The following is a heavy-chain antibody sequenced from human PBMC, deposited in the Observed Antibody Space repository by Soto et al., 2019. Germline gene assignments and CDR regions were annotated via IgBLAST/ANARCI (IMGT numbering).Heavy chain of an antibody. CDR3: ARTKYSSGPGYYFDY. CDR2: ISAYNGNT. J-gene: IGHJ4*02. CDR1: GYTFTSYG. D-gene: IGHD6-19*01. Sequence: GASVKVSCKASGYTFTSYGISWVRQAPGQGLEWMGWISAYNGNTNYAQKLQGRVTMTTDTSTSTAYMELRSLRSDDTAVYYCARTKYSSGPGYYFDYWGQGTLVTVSS. V-gene: IGHV1-18*01.